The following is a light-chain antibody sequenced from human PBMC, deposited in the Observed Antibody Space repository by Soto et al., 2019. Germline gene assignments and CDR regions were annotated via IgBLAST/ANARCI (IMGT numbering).Light chain of an antibody. CDR1: QSISSK. CDR3: QQYNIWSAIT. Sequence: EIVMTQSPATLSVSPGEIATLSCRASQSISSKVGWYQQKPGQAPRLLIYGASTRATGVPPRFSGSGSGTEFTLTISSLQSEDVAVYYGQQYNIWSAITFGQGTRLDIK. CDR2: GAS. V-gene: IGKV3-15*01. J-gene: IGKJ5*01.